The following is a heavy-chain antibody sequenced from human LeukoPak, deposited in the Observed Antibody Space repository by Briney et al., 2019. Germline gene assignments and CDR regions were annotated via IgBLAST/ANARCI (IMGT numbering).Heavy chain of an antibody. Sequence: GGSLRLSCAASGFTFSSYGMSWVRQAPGKGLEWVSAISGSGGGTYYVDSVKGRFTISRDNSKNTLYLQMNSLRAEDTAVYYCAKSGYGAPHTSGYYYDGIDAFDIWGQGTMVTVSS. V-gene: IGHV3-23*01. CDR2: ISGSGGGT. CDR3: AKSGYGAPHTSGYYYDGIDAFDI. CDR1: GFTFSSYG. D-gene: IGHD3-22*01. J-gene: IGHJ3*02.